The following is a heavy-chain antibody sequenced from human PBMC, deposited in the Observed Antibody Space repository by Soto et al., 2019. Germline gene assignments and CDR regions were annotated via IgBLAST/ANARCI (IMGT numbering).Heavy chain of an antibody. CDR3: ARGDYGDYDNAFDI. CDR2: IYYSGST. V-gene: IGHV4-61*08. J-gene: IGHJ3*02. Sequence: SETLSLTCTVSGGSISSGDYYWSWIRQPPGKGLEWIGYIYYSGSTNYNPSLKSRVTISVDTSKNQFSLKLSSVTAADTAVYYCARGDYGDYDNAFDIWGQGTMVTVSS. CDR1: GGSISSGDYY. D-gene: IGHD4-17*01.